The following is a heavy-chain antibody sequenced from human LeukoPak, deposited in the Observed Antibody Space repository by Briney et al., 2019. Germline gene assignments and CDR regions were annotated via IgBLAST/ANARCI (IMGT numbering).Heavy chain of an antibody. CDR2: ISGSGGST. CDR1: RFTFSGYA. J-gene: IGHJ4*02. Sequence: PGGSLRLSCAPSRFTFSGYAVSWVRQAPREGLEWVSAISGSGGSTYYADSVKGRFTISRDNSKNTLYLQMNTLRAEETAVYYSAQWALAVAGRGDYWGQGTLVTVSS. V-gene: IGHV3-23*01. CDR3: AQWALAVAGRGDY. D-gene: IGHD6-19*01.